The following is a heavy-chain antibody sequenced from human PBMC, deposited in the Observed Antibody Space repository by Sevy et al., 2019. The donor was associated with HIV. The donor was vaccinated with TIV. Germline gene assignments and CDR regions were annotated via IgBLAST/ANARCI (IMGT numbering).Heavy chain of an antibody. CDR3: ARARYSSRDDGLDV. J-gene: IGHJ6*02. Sequence: SETLSLTCTVSGGSISSSNKYWGWIRQPPGKGLEWIGSFYYSGSTFYNSSLKGRVTISVDTSKNQISLKLSSVTAADTAVYYCARARYSSRDDGLDVWGQRTTVTVSS. V-gene: IGHV4-39*01. CDR1: GGSISSSNKY. D-gene: IGHD6-13*01. CDR2: FYYSGST.